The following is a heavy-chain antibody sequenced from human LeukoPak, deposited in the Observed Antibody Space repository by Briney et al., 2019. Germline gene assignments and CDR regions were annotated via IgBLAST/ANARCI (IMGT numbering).Heavy chain of an antibody. V-gene: IGHV3-23*01. CDR2: ISGSGGST. J-gene: IGHJ4*02. CDR3: ARDEKDESDY. Sequence: PGGSLRLSCAASGFTVSSNEMSWVRQAPGKGLEWVSAISGSGGSTYYADSVKGRFTISRDNSKTTLYLQMNSLRAEDTAVYYCARDEKDESDYWGQGTLVTVSS. CDR1: GFTVSSNE.